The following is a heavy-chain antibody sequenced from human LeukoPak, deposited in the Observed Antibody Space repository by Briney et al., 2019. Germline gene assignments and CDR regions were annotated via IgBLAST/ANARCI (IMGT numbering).Heavy chain of an antibody. CDR2: INHSGST. CDR3: ARDFSIAVAGNAFDI. CDR1: GGSFSGYY. V-gene: IGHV4-34*01. J-gene: IGHJ3*02. Sequence: SETLSLTCAVYGGSFSGYYWSWIRRPPGKGLEWIGEINHSGSTNYNPSLKSRVTISVDTSKNQFSLKLSSVTAADTAVYYCARDFSIAVAGNAFDIWGQGTMVTVSS. D-gene: IGHD6-19*01.